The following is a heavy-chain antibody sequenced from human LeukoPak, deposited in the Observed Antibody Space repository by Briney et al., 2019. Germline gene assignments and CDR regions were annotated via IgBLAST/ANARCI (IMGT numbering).Heavy chain of an antibody. J-gene: IGHJ4*02. D-gene: IGHD2-21*01. Sequence: HPGGSLRLSCAASGSTFSIYTMNWVRQAPGKGLEWVSTVSDSSDVHYSDSVKGRFTISRDNARNSLYLQMNSLRDEDTAVYYCARDGLHTGHFDYWGQGTLVTVSS. CDR2: VSDSSDV. V-gene: IGHV3-48*02. CDR1: GSTFSIYT. CDR3: ARDGLHTGHFDY.